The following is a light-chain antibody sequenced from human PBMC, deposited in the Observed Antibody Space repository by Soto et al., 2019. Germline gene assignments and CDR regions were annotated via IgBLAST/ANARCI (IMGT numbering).Light chain of an antibody. V-gene: IGKV2-28*01. CDR2: LVS. CDR1: QSLLHSSGYYY. CDR3: VQALQALT. J-gene: IGKJ4*01. Sequence: DIVMTQSPLSLPVTPGEPASISCRSSQSLLHSSGYYYLDWYVRKPGQSPQLLIYLVSNRASGVPYRFSGSGSGTDFTLKISRVEAEDVGVYYCVQALQALTFGGGTKVDIK.